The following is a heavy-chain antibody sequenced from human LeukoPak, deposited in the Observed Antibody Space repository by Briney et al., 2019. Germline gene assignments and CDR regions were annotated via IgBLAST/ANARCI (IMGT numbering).Heavy chain of an antibody. Sequence: SETLSLTCTVSGGSISSYYWSWIRQPPGKGLEWIGYIYYSGSTNYNPSLKSRVTISVDTSKNQFSLKLSSVTAADTAVYYCARTPGNSGRTTRYFDLWGRGTLVTVSS. CDR1: GGSISSYY. J-gene: IGHJ2*01. CDR3: ARTPGNSGRTTRYFDL. V-gene: IGHV4-59*01. CDR2: IYYSGST. D-gene: IGHD6-19*01.